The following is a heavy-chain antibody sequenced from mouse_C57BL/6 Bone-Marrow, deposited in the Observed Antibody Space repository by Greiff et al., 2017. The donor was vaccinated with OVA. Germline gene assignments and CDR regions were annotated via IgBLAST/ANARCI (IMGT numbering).Heavy chain of an antibody. CDR1: GYTFTSYW. CDR3: AWGYWYAMDY. Sequence: QVQLQQSGAELVMPGASVKLSCKASGYTFTSYWMHWVKQRPGQGLEWIGEIDPSDSYTNYNQKFKGKSTLTVDKSSSTAYMQLSSLTSEDSAVYYCAWGYWYAMDYWGKGTSVTVSS. V-gene: IGHV1-69*01. J-gene: IGHJ4*01. D-gene: IGHD2-3*01. CDR2: IDPSDSYT.